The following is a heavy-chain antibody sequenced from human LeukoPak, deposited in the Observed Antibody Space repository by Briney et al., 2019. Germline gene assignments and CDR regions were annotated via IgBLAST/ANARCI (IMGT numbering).Heavy chain of an antibody. CDR2: ISSSSSYI. V-gene: IGHV3-21*01. Sequence: GGSLRLSCAGSGFTFSRNSMNWVRQAPGKGLEWVSSISSSSSYIYYADSVKGRFTISRDNSKNTLYLQMNSLRPEDTAVYYCARGLAYYYDSTAYFLDYWGQGTLVTVSS. CDR3: ARGLAYYYDSTAYFLDY. J-gene: IGHJ4*02. D-gene: IGHD3-22*01. CDR1: GFTFSRNS.